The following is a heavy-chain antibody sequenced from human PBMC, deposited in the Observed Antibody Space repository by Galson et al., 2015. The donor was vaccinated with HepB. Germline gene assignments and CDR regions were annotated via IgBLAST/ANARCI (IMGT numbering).Heavy chain of an antibody. CDR2: TYYRSKWYQ. J-gene: IGHJ6*02. CDR3: ARVRTRRPPHDYYGLDV. V-gene: IGHV6-1*01. CDR1: GDSVSSNTAA. Sequence: CAISGDSVSSNTAAWNWIRQSPSRGLEWLGRTYYRSKWYQDYAVSVKSRMTINSDTSKNQFSLHLNSVTPEDTAVYYCARVRTRRPPHDYYGLDVWGHGTTVTVSS.